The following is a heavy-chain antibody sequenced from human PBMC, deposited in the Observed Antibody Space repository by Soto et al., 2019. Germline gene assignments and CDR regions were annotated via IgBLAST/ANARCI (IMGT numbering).Heavy chain of an antibody. D-gene: IGHD2-21*02. CDR3: ACCSNLVVVTAF. CDR2: IIPIFGTA. J-gene: IGHJ3*01. V-gene: IGHV1-69*01. Sequence: SLNISSKETGGQFRIQSITWVRQAPGQGLEWMGGIIPIFGTANYAQKFQGRVTITADESTSTAYMELSSLRSEDSAVYYCACCSNLVVVTAF. CDR1: GGQFRIQS.